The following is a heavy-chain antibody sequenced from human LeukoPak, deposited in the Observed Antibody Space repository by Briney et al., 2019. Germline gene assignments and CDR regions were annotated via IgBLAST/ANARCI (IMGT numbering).Heavy chain of an antibody. CDR3: ARVGDFWSGYYRPFDY. CDR1: GGTFSSYA. J-gene: IGHJ4*02. D-gene: IGHD3-3*01. CDR2: IIPIFGTA. Sequence: SVKVSCKASGGTFSSYAISWVRQAPGQGLGWMGGIIPIFGTANYAQKFQGRVTITADESTSTAYMELSSLRSEDTAVYYCARVGDFWSGYYRPFDYWGQGTLVTVSS. V-gene: IGHV1-69*13.